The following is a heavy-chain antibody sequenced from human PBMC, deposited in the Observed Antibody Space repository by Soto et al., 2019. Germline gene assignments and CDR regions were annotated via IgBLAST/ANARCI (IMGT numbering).Heavy chain of an antibody. J-gene: IGHJ3*02. D-gene: IGHD1-1*01. CDR1: GFTFSSYG. Sequence: GSLRLSCAASGFTFSSYGMHWVRQAPGKGLEWVAVISYDGTSKYYADSVKGRFTISRDNSKNTLYLQMNSLRAEDTAVYYCALIRNYDAFDIWGQGTMVTVSS. V-gene: IGHV3-30*03. CDR2: ISYDGTSK. CDR3: ALIRNYDAFDI.